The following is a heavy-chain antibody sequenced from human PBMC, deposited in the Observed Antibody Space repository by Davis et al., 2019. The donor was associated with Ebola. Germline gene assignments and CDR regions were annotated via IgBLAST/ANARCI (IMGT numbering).Heavy chain of an antibody. CDR3: ARAVFHEVLDF. V-gene: IGHV3-30*04. D-gene: IGHD3-3*01. J-gene: IGHJ4*02. Sequence: GESLKISCAASGFTFSDHAMHWIRQAPGKGLEWVAVVSHSEREKFYADSVKGRFTISRDNSENTLYLQMNSLTADDTAVYYCARAVFHEVLDFWGQGTPVTVSS. CDR1: GFTFSDHA. CDR2: VSHSEREK.